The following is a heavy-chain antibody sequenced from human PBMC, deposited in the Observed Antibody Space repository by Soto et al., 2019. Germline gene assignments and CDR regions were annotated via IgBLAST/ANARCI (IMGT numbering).Heavy chain of an antibody. J-gene: IGHJ4*02. V-gene: IGHV3-48*03. CDR1: GFTFSNYD. Sequence: EAFLVESGGGLVQPGGSLRLSCAASGFTFSNYDMNWVRQAPGKGLEWVSYISHSGASIDYADSVRGRFTISRDNAKYSLYLQMNSLRAEDTAVYYCARDAPLPQGRWLNLDFWGQGTLVTVSS. CDR3: ARDAPLPQGRWLNLDF. D-gene: IGHD5-12*01. CDR2: ISHSGASI.